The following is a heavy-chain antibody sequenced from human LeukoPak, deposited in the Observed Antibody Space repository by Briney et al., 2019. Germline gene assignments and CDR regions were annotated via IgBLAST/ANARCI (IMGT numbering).Heavy chain of an antibody. V-gene: IGHV3-74*01. CDR2: IKSDGTIT. CDR3: ARDPFYGDADLDS. CDR1: GFTVSSNY. D-gene: IGHD4-17*01. Sequence: GGSLRLSCAASGFTVSSNYMSWVRQAPGKGLVWVSRIKSDGTITSYADSVKGRFTTSRDNAKNTLYLQMNSLRAEDTAVYYCARDPFYGDADLDSWGQGTLVTVSS. J-gene: IGHJ4*02.